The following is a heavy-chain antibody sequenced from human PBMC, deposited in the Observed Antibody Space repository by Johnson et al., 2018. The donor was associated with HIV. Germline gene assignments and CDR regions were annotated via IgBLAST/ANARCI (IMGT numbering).Heavy chain of an antibody. J-gene: IGHJ3*02. D-gene: IGHD6-13*01. CDR2: IATAVDT. CDR3: AKDRVAWYISSWSQTDAFDI. V-gene: IGHV3-13*01. Sequence: VQLVESGGGLVQPGGSLRLSCAASGFTFSSYDIHWVRQVTGKSLEWVSAIATAVDTSYAGSVKGRLTISRANSKNTLYLQMSSLKAEDTDVYYWAKDRVAWYISSWSQTDAFDIWGQGTMVTVSS. CDR1: GFTFSSYD.